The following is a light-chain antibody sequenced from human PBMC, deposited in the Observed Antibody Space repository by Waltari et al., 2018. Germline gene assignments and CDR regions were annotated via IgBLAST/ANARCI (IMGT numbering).Light chain of an antibody. Sequence: EIVLTQSPATLSLSPGERATLSCRASQGVGTYLGWYQQKPGQAPRLLIDDASNRATGIPARFSGSGSGTDFTLTISYLEPEDFAVYYCQQSSNWPLTFGGGTKVEIK. CDR2: DAS. CDR1: QGVGTY. CDR3: QQSSNWPLT. V-gene: IGKV3-11*01. J-gene: IGKJ4*01.